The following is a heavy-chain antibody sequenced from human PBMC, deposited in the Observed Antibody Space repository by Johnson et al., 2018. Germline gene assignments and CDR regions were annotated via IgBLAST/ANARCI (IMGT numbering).Heavy chain of an antibody. D-gene: IGHD3-3*01. CDR1: GGSISSSGYY. V-gene: IGHV4-39*02. Sequence: QVQLQESGPGLLKPSETLSLTCTVSGGSISSSGYYWGWIRQPPGKGLEWIGSIYYSGSTYYNPSLKSRVTISVDTSKNQFSLKLSSVTAADTAVYYCARDYDFWSGYFVADVGGQGTTVTVSS. CDR3: ARDYDFWSGYFVADV. J-gene: IGHJ6*02. CDR2: IYYSGST.